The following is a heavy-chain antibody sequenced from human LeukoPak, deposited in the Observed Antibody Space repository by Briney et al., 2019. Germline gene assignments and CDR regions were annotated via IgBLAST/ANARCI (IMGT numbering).Heavy chain of an antibody. CDR3: ARSTNTITLFDY. V-gene: IGHV3-21*01. CDR1: GFTFSSYA. J-gene: IGHJ4*02. Sequence: GGSLRLSCAASGFTFSSYAMSWVRQAPGKGLEWVSSISTSSNYIYYADSVKGRFTISRDDAKNSLYLQMNSLRAEDTAVYYCARSTNTITLFDYWGQGTLVTVS. D-gene: IGHD1-14*01. CDR2: ISTSSNYI.